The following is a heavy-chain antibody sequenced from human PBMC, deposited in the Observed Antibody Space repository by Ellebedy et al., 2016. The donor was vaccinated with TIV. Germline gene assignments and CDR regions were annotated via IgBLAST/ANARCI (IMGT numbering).Heavy chain of an antibody. CDR2: IRQEGDEI. CDR3: ARRASYGDYAVQVNPWFDP. Sequence: PGGSLRLSCAASGFNFRRYWMTWVRQAPGKGLEGVAKIRQEGDEIYYVESVKGRFTISRDNAKNSLFLQMNSLRVEDTAVYYCARRASYGDYAVQVNPWFDPWGQGTLVTVSS. CDR1: GFNFRRYW. V-gene: IGHV3-7*01. J-gene: IGHJ5*02. D-gene: IGHD4-17*01.